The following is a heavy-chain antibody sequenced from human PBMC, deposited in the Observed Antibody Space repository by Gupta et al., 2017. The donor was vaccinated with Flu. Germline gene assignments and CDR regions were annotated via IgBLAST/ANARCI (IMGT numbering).Heavy chain of an antibody. CDR3: TTNSSPAPGDF. V-gene: IGHV3-15*01. J-gene: IGHJ4*02. CDR1: GFTFSNAG. Sequence: EVQLVESGGGLVKPGGSLRLSCAASGFTFSNAGLSWVRQAPGKGLEWVGRILSKTYGGTVDYAAPVKGRFTISRDDSKSTLYLQMNSLKTDDSAVYYCTTNSSPAPGDFWGQGALVTVSS. CDR2: ILSKTYGGTV. D-gene: IGHD6-13*01.